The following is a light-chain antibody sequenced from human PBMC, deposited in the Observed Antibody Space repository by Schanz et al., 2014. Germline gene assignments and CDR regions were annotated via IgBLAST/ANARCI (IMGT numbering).Light chain of an antibody. CDR2: DVS. CDR3: SSNGGVNIYV. CDR1: SSDVGGYNL. J-gene: IGLJ1*01. V-gene: IGLV2-14*03. Sequence: QSVLTQPASVSGSPGQWITISCTGTSSDVGGYNLVSWYQQHPGKAPKLMIYDVSNRPSGVSNRFSGSKSGNTASLTVSGLQAEDEADYYCSSNGGVNIYVFGTGTKLTVL.